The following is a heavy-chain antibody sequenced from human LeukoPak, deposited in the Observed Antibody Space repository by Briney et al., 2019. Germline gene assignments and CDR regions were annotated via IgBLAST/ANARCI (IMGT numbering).Heavy chain of an antibody. J-gene: IGHJ4*02. CDR3: AKRDVGATGTMIGVFDY. V-gene: IGHV3-23*01. D-gene: IGHD1-26*01. CDR2: ISGSGGST. Sequence: QSGGSLRLSCAASGFTFSSYAMSWVRQAPGKGLEWVSAISGSGGSTYYADSVKGRFTITRDNYKNTLYLQMNSLRAEDTAVYYCAKRDVGATGTMIGVFDYWGQGTLVTVSS. CDR1: GFTFSSYA.